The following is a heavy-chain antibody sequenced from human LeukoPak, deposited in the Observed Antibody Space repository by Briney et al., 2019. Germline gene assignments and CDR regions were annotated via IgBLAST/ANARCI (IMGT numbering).Heavy chain of an antibody. J-gene: IGHJ4*02. V-gene: IGHV3-48*01. CDR1: GFTFSSYG. CDR2: IRSNSRTI. Sequence: GGSLRLSCAASGFTFSSYGMDCVRQAPGKGLEWVSYIRSNSRTIGYANSVKGRFTVSRDNAKNSLFLQMNSRRAEDTAVYYCTRGRAARPDCWGRGTLVTVSS. D-gene: IGHD6-6*01. CDR3: TRGRAARPDC.